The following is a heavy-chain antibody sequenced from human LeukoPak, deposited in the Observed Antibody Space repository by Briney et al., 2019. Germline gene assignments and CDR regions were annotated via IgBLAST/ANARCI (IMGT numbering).Heavy chain of an antibody. CDR3: ARDTYPVVPVFDY. J-gene: IGHJ4*02. D-gene: IGHD2-15*01. CDR1: GGSISSSSYY. V-gene: IGHV4-39*07. CDR2: IHYSGST. Sequence: KPSETLSLTCTVSGGSISSSSYYWGWIRQPPGKGLEWIGSIHYSGSTNYNPSLKSRVTISVDTSKNQFSLKLSSVTAADTAVYYCARDTYPVVPVFDYWGQGTLVTVSS.